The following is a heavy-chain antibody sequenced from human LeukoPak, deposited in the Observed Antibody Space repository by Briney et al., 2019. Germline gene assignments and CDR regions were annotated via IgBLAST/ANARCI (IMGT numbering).Heavy chain of an antibody. CDR2: IKQDGSEK. Sequence: GGSLRLSRAASGFTFSSNCMSWVRQAPGKGLEWVANIKQDGSEKDYVDSVKGRFTISRDNPKNSLYLQMNSLRAEDTAVYYCARYCGGDCYGMDVWGQGTTVTVSS. J-gene: IGHJ6*02. V-gene: IGHV3-7*01. D-gene: IGHD2-21*02. CDR3: ARYCGGDCYGMDV. CDR1: GFTFSSNC.